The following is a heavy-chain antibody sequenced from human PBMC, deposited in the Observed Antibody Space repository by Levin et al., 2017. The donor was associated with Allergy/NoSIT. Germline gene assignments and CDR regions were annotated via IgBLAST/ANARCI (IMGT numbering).Heavy chain of an antibody. V-gene: IGHV3-23*01. CDR2: ISGSGGST. CDR3: AKGPGAYYDFWSGHTYFDY. J-gene: IGHJ4*02. Sequence: RWGRQGQGKGLGWVSAISGSGGSTYYADSVKGRFTISRDNSKNTLYLQMNSLRAEDTAVYYCAKGPGAYYDFWSGHTYFDYWGQGTLVTVSS. D-gene: IGHD3-3*01.